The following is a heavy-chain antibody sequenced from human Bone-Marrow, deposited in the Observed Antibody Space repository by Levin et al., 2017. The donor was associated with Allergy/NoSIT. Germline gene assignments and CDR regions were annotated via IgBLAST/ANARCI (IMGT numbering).Heavy chain of an antibody. D-gene: IGHD3-22*01. CDR3: GRDLSLNYFDSRGCYAFDY. CDR1: GFTFSTCS. V-gene: IGHV3-21*01. J-gene: IGHJ4*02. Sequence: TPGGSLRLSCAASGFTFSTCSMNWVRQAPGKGLEWVASISSDGNYIHYADSLKGRFTISRDNAKNSVYLHMNSLRPEDTAVYYCGRDLSLNYFDSRGCYAFDYWGQGTLVTVSS. CDR2: ISSDGNYI.